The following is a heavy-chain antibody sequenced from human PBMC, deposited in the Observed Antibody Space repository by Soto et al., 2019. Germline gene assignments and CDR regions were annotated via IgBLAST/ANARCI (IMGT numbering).Heavy chain of an antibody. D-gene: IGHD3-3*01. CDR2: VSGGGAGT. CDR3: AKTQTFNGYYGGFDA. V-gene: IGHV3-23*01. CDR1: GFSFAGYA. J-gene: IGHJ4*02. Sequence: EVQLWESGGGFVQPGGSLRLSCAATGFSFAGYALTWVRQAPGKGLEWLSAVSGGGAGTYYADSVRGRFSISRDVSGNMIYLQLNRLTAGDTATYYCAKTQTFNGYYGGFDAWGQGTRVTVSS.